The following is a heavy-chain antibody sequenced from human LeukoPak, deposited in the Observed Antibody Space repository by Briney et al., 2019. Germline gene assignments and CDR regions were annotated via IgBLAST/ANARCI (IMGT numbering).Heavy chain of an antibody. Sequence: PGGSLRLSCAASGFTFSSYAMSWVRQAPGKGLEWVSDISGSGALSYYADSVKGRFTISRDNSKNTLYLQMNSLRAEDTAVYYCAKEGGYCSSTSCGAFDIWGQGTTVTVSS. CDR1: GFTFSSYA. CDR2: ISGSGALS. CDR3: AKEGGYCSSTSCGAFDI. D-gene: IGHD2-2*01. J-gene: IGHJ3*02. V-gene: IGHV3-23*01.